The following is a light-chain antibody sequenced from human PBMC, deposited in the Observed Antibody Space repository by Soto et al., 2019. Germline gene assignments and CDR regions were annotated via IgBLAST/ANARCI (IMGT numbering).Light chain of an antibody. J-gene: IGKJ1*01. CDR2: GAS. V-gene: IGKV3-20*01. Sequence: EIVLTQSPGTLSLSPGEGATLSCRASQSVNSNYLAWYQQKPGQAPRLLVYGASSRATGIPDRFSGSGFGTDFTLTISRLEPEDFAVYYCQQYHSSPRTFGQGTRVEIK. CDR3: QQYHSSPRT. CDR1: QSVNSNY.